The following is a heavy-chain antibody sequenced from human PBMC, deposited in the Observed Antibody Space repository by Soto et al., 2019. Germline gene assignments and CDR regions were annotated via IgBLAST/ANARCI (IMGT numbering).Heavy chain of an antibody. V-gene: IGHV4-59*01. CDR1: GGSISSYY. J-gene: IGHJ4*02. CDR3: ARESYDYVGGTYRYFDY. Sequence: SETLSLTCTVSGGSISSYYWRWIRQPPGKGLEWIGYIYYSGSTNYNPSLKSRVTISVDTSKNQFSLKLSSVTAADTAVYYWARESYDYVGGTYRYFDYWGQGTLVTVSS. D-gene: IGHD3-16*02. CDR2: IYYSGST.